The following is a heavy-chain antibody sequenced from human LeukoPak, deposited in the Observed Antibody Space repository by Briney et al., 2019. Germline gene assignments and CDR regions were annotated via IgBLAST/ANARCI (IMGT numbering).Heavy chain of an antibody. CDR2: ISYDGSNK. CDR3: AREEQQIYYYYYGMDV. D-gene: IGHD6-13*01. Sequence: PGGSLRLSCAASGFTFSSYGMHWVRQAPGKGLEWVAVISYDGSNKYYADSVKGRFTISRDNSKNTLYLQMNSLRAEDTAVYYCAREEQQIYYYYYGMDVWGQGTTVTVSS. J-gene: IGHJ6*02. CDR1: GFTFSSYG. V-gene: IGHV3-30*03.